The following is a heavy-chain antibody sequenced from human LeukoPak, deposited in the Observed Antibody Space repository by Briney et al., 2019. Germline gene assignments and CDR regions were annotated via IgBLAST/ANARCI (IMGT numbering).Heavy chain of an antibody. CDR2: IIPILGIA. D-gene: IGHD3-10*01. V-gene: IGHV1-69*04. CDR3: ARAFMVRGVIYWFDP. CDR1: GGTFSSYA. J-gene: IGHJ5*02. Sequence: GASVKVSCKASGGTFSSYAISWVRQAPGQGLEWMGRIIPILGIANYAQKFQGRVTITADESTTTAYMELSSLRSEDTAVYYCARAFMVRGVIYWFDPWGQGTLVTVSS.